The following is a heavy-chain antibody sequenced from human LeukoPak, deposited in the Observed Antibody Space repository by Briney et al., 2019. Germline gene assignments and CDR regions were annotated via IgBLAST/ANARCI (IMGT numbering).Heavy chain of an antibody. CDR1: GFTFSIYA. CDR3: ARERQQYNWKEFDP. D-gene: IGHD1-20*01. CDR2: ISGGGGHII. J-gene: IGHJ5*02. Sequence: GGSLRLCCAACGFTFSIYAMSWIRQAQGKGLEWVSAISGGGGHIIYYADSVKGRFTISRDDSKNTLYLQMNSLRAEDTAVYYCARERQQYNWKEFDPWGQGTLVTVSS. V-gene: IGHV3-23*01.